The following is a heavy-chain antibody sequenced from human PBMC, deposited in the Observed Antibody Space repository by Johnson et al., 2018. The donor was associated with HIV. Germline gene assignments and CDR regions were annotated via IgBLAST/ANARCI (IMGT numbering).Heavy chain of an antibody. CDR2: IYSGGST. CDR1: GFTVSSNY. J-gene: IGHJ3*02. Sequence: VQLVESGGGLIQPGGSLRLSCAASGFTVSSNYMSWVRQAPGKGLEWVSVIYSGGSTYFADSVKGRFTISRDNAKNSLYLQMNSLRAEDTALYYCARVALNVGNDAFDIWGQGTMVTVSS. CDR3: ARVALNVGNDAFDI. D-gene: IGHD1-1*01. V-gene: IGHV3-53*01.